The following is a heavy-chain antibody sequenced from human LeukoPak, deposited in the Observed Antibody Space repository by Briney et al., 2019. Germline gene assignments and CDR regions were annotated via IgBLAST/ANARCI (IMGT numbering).Heavy chain of an antibody. V-gene: IGHV4-59*08. CDR2: IYYSGST. CDR3: AGSQAGLAVNWFDP. J-gene: IGHJ5*02. Sequence: PSETLSLTCTVSGASISSYYWSWIRQPPGKGLEWIGYIYYSGSTNYNPSLKSRVTMSVDTSKNQFSLKLSSVTAADTAVYYCAGSQAGLAVNWFDPWGQGTLVTVSS. CDR1: GASISSYY. D-gene: IGHD6-19*01.